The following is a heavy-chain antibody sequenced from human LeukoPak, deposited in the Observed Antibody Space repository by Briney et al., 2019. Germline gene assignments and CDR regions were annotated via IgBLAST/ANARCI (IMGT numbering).Heavy chain of an antibody. CDR1: GYTFTNYG. J-gene: IGHJ6*02. V-gene: IGHV7-4-1*02. CDR2: INTNTGNP. CDR3: ARSYGAFEGATYYYYGMDV. D-gene: IGHD3-10*01. Sequence: GASVKVSCKASGYTFTNYGLSWVRQAPGQGLEWMGWINTNTGNPKSARGFTERFVFSLDASVSTAYLQISSLKAADTAVYYCARSYGAFEGATYYYYGMDVWGQGTTVTVSS.